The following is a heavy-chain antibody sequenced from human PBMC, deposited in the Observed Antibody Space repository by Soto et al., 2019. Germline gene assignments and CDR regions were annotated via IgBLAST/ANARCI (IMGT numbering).Heavy chain of an antibody. CDR3: ARDSGFIVGATREYFQH. D-gene: IGHD1-26*01. CDR1: GYTFTSYG. J-gene: IGHJ1*01. CDR2: ISAYNGNT. Sequence: ASVKVSCKASGYTFTSYGIAWMRQAPGQGLEWMGWISAYNGNTDYAQKFQGRVTITADKSTSTAYMELSSLRSEDTAVYYCARDSGFIVGATREYFQHWGQGTLVTVSS. V-gene: IGHV1-18*01.